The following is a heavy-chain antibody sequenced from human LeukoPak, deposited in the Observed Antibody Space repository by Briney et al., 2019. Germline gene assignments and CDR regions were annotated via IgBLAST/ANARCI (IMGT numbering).Heavy chain of an antibody. J-gene: IGHJ3*02. V-gene: IGHV4-30-2*01. CDR3: ARVLYSGYDWNDAFDI. D-gene: IGHD5-12*01. CDR2: IYHSGST. Sequence: SQTLSLTCAVSGVSISSGGYSWSWIRQPPGKGLEWIGYIYHSGSTYYNPSLKSPITISVDSSKNQFSLKLSSVTAADTAVYYCARVLYSGYDWNDAFDIWGQGTMVTVSS. CDR1: GVSISSGGYS.